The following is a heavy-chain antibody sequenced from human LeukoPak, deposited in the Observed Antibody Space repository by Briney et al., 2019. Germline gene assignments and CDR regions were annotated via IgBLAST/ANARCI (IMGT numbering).Heavy chain of an antibody. CDR1: GLTVSSNY. CDR2: INPDGTAA. CDR3: AKGSNFAFDN. Sequence: GGSLRLSCAASGLTVSSNYMSWVRQAPGKGLEWVSQINPDGTAALYADSVKGRFTISRDNAKNTLYLQMNTLRADDTAVYYCAKGSNFAFDNWGQGILVTVSS. D-gene: IGHD1-1*01. J-gene: IGHJ4*02. V-gene: IGHV3-74*01.